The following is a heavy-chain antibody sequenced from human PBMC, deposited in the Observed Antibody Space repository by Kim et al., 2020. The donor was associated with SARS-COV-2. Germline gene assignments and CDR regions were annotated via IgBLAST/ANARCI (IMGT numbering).Heavy chain of an antibody. V-gene: IGHV3-48*02. CDR3: ARDRPGRPEFDY. J-gene: IGHJ4*02. CDR1: GFIFSSYS. Sequence: GGSLRLSCAASGFIFSSYSMNWVRQAPGKGLEWISYISTTGSTIYQADSVRGRFTISRDNAQNSLHLQMNSLRDEDTAVYYCARDRPGRPEFDYWGQGTLVTVSS. D-gene: IGHD2-8*02. CDR2: ISTTGSTI.